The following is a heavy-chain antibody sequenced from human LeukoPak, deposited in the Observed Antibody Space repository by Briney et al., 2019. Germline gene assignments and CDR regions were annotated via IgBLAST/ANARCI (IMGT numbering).Heavy chain of an antibody. CDR3: ARGDIVVVPAGIYFDY. CDR2: IKQDGSEK. CDR1: GFTFSSYW. V-gene: IGHV3-7*01. D-gene: IGHD2-2*01. J-gene: IGHJ4*02. Sequence: GGSLRLSCAASGFTFSSYWMSWVRQAPGKGLEWVANIKQDGSEKYYVDSVKGRFTISRDNAKNSLYLQMNSLGAEDTAVFYCARGDIVVVPAGIYFDYWGQGTLVTVSS.